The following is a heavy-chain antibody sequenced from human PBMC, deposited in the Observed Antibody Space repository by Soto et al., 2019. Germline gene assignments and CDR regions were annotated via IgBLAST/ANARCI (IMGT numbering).Heavy chain of an antibody. Sequence: PSQTLSLTCAIPGDRVSGNSASWNWIRQSPSRGLEWLGSTYSWSKWYNAYAVAVKTRITINADTSKNKYSLQLNSVTPEDSAVDYCARARDYDSWSGYSSQYYNSGMDVLGQGTTGTGSS. J-gene: IGHJ6*02. CDR2: TYSWSKWYN. CDR1: GDRVSGNSAS. D-gene: IGHD3-3*01. CDR3: ARARDYDSWSGYSSQYYNSGMDV. V-gene: IGHV6-1*01.